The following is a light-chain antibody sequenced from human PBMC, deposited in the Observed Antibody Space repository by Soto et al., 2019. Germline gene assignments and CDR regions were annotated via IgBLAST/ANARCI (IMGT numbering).Light chain of an antibody. J-gene: IGKJ4*01. CDR2: GAS. V-gene: IGKV3-15*01. Sequence: DIVMTQCPATLSLCLVGRVRFSCRASQGVSRKLAWYQHKPGQAPRLLIYGASTRATGIPARFSGSGSGTEFTLTISSLQPEDFAVYYCQQYNNWPLFGGGTKVDI. CDR1: QGVSRK. CDR3: QQYNNWPL.